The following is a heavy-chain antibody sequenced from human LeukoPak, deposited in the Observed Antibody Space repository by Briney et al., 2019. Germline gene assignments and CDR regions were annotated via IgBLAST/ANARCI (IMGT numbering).Heavy chain of an antibody. CDR1: GFTVSSNY. Sequence: PGGSLRLSCAASGFTVSSNYMSWVRQAPGKGLEWVSLISWDGGSTYYADSVKGRFTISRDNSKNSLYLQMNSLRAEDTALYYCAKAYGPRAYYYYYMDVWGKGTTVTVSS. CDR2: ISWDGGST. CDR3: AKAYGPRAYYYYYMDV. V-gene: IGHV3-43D*03. J-gene: IGHJ6*03. D-gene: IGHD3-10*01.